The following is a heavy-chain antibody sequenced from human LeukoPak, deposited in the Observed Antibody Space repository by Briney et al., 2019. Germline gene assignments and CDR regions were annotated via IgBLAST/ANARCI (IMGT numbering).Heavy chain of an antibody. V-gene: IGHV1-69*13. CDR2: IIPIFGTA. CDR3: ARDKLMVVPAAIPEGWFDP. D-gene: IGHD2-2*02. Sequence: SVKVSCKASGYTFTSYGISWVRQAPGQGLEWMGGIIPIFGTANYAQKFQGRVTITADESTSTAYMELSSLRSEDTAVYYCARDKLMVVPAAIPEGWFDPWGQGTLVTVSS. CDR1: GYTFTSYG. J-gene: IGHJ5*02.